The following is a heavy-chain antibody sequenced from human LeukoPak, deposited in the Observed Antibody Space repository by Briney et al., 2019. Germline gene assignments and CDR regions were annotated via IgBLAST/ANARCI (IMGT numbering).Heavy chain of an antibody. Sequence: PSETLSLTCTVSGVSISSYYWSWIRQPPGKGLEWIGYIYYSGSTNYNPSLKSRVTISVDTSKNQFSLKLRSVTAADTAVYYCASTRYSYETVDYWGQGTLVTVSS. D-gene: IGHD5-18*01. CDR1: GVSISSYY. CDR3: ASTRYSYETVDY. V-gene: IGHV4-59*01. J-gene: IGHJ4*02. CDR2: IYYSGST.